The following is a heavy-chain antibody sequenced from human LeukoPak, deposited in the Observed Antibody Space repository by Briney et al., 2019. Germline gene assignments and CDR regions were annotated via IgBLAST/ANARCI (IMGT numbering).Heavy chain of an antibody. CDR1: GFTFSNYA. CDR3: ARSTTVVTPFDY. Sequence: GRSLRLSCAASGFTFSNYAMHWVRQAPGKGLEWVAVISYDGSNEFYADSVKGRFTISRDNSKNTLYLQMNSLRAEDTAVYYCARSTTVVTPFDYGRQGNLVTVSS. CDR2: ISYDGSNE. J-gene: IGHJ4*02. V-gene: IGHV3-30*04. D-gene: IGHD4-23*01.